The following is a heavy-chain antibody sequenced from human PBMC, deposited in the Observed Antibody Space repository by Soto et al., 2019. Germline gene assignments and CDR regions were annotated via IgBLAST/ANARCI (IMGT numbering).Heavy chain of an antibody. CDR3: ARGTEDAYYDFWSGYPSVKSAFDI. CDR2: ISAYNGNT. Sequence: ASVTVSCQASGYTFTRYGISWVRQAPGQGLEWMGWISAYNGNTNYAQKLQGRVTMTTDTSTSTAYMELRSLRSDDTAVYYCARGTEDAYYDFWSGYPSVKSAFDIWGQGTMVT. D-gene: IGHD3-3*01. V-gene: IGHV1-18*01. CDR1: GYTFTRYG. J-gene: IGHJ3*02.